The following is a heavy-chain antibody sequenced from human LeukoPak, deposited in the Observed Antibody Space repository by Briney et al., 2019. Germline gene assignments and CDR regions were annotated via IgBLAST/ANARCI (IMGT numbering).Heavy chain of an antibody. CDR1: GFTFSSYA. CDR2: ISYYGSNK. J-gene: IGHJ6*02. V-gene: IGHV3-30-3*01. CDR3: ARDVGPMVRGVIHYYYYYGMDV. Sequence: PGGSLRLFCAACGFTFSSYAMHWVRQAPGKGLEWVAVISYYGSNKYYADSVKGRFTISRDNSKNTLYLQMNSLRAEDTAVYYCARDVGPMVRGVIHYYYYYGMDVWGQGTTVTVSS. D-gene: IGHD3-10*01.